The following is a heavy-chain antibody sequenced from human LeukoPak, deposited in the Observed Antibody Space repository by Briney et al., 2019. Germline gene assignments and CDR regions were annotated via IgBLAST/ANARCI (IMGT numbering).Heavy chain of an antibody. J-gene: IGHJ4*02. CDR1: GFTFSTYA. V-gene: IGHV3-23*01. D-gene: IGHD2-2*01. Sequence: GGSLRLSCATSGFTFSTYAMTWVRQPPGKGLEWVSAIGSGGDAKYADSVKGRFTISRDNSKKTLYLQMSSLRAEDTAVYYCASTDIVVVPAAHDYWGQGTLVTVSS. CDR3: ASTDIVVVPAAHDY. CDR2: IGSGGDA.